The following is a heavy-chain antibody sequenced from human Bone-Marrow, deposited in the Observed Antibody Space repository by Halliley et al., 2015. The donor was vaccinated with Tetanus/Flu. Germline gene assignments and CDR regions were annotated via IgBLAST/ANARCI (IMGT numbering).Heavy chain of an antibody. CDR3: ARDTADDGGVTTFDF. CDR1: GFTFNDYY. CDR2: ISNTGSLI. V-gene: IGHV3-11*01. D-gene: IGHD2-8*02. J-gene: IGHJ4*02. Sequence: SLRLSCAASGFTFNDYYLSWIRQVPGKGLEWVSYISNTGSLIYYADSVKGRFTISRDNAKNSLYLQMNSLRAEDTAVYYCARDTADDGGVTTFDFWGLGTPVIVSS.